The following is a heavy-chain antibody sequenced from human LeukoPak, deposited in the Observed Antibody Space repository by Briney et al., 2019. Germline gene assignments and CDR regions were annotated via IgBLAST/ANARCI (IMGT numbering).Heavy chain of an antibody. V-gene: IGHV4-34*01. J-gene: IGHJ4*02. Sequence: SETLSLTCAVYGGSFSAYYWSWIRQPPGKGLEWIGEINHSGSSNYNPSLKSRVTISIDTPKNQFSLKLSSVTAADTAVYYCAGVLSRWVLDYWGQGTLVTGSS. D-gene: IGHD6-19*01. CDR3: AGVLSRWVLDY. CDR1: GGSFSAYY. CDR2: INHSGSS.